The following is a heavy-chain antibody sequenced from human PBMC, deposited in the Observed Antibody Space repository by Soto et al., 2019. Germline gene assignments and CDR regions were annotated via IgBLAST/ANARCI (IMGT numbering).Heavy chain of an antibody. D-gene: IGHD2-15*01. Sequence: GGSLRLSCAASGFTFSSHTMNWVRQAPGKGLEWVSSTSSSSTYIYYADSVKGRFTISRDNAKNSLYLQMNSLRAEDTAVYYCARVFGYCSGGACSSLDYWGQGTLVTVSS. J-gene: IGHJ4*02. V-gene: IGHV3-21*01. CDR1: GFTFSSHT. CDR3: ARVFGYCSGGACSSLDY. CDR2: TSSSSTYI.